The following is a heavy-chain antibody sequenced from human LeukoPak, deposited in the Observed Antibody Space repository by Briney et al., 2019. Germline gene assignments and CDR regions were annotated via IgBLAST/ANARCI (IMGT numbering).Heavy chain of an antibody. J-gene: IGHJ4*02. CDR1: GGSISSGSYY. CDR3: ARDTWVTTFDY. CDR2: IYTSGST. D-gene: IGHD1-1*01. V-gene: IGHV4-61*02. Sequence: SQTLSLTCTVSGGSISSGSYYWSWIRQPAGKGLEWIGRIYTSGSTNYNPSLKSRVTISVDTSKNQFSLKLSSVTAADTAVYYCARDTWVTTFDYWGQGTLVTVSS.